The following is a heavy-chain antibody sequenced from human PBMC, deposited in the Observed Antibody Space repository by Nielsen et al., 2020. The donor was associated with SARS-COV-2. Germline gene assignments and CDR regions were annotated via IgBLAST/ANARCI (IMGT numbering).Heavy chain of an antibody. D-gene: IGHD6-6*01. J-gene: IGHJ4*02. CDR1: GGSFSGYY. CDR3: ARGLSRRGYSSSSQFDY. CDR2: INHSGST. V-gene: IGHV4-34*01. Sequence: SETLSLTCAVYGGSFSGYYWSWIRQTPGKGLEWIGEINHSGSTNYSPSLKRRVTISVDTSNNQISLKLTSVTAADTAVYYCARGLSRRGYSSSSQFDYWGQGSLVTVSS.